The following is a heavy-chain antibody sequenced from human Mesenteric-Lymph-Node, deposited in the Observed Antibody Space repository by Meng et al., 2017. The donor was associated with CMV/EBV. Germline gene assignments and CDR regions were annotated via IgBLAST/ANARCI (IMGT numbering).Heavy chain of an antibody. V-gene: IGHV1-3*04. CDR1: GYTFSSYA. CDR2: INIVEDKT. Sequence: QVQLMQSGAEVKKPGASVKVSCKASGYTFSSYAMHWVRQAPGQRLEWMGWINIVEDKTKTSQNFQDRVTLTRDTSANTAYMELSSLRSDDTAVYYCARTNNWGFDYWGQGTLVTVSS. CDR3: ARTNNWGFDY. J-gene: IGHJ4*02. D-gene: IGHD3-16*01.